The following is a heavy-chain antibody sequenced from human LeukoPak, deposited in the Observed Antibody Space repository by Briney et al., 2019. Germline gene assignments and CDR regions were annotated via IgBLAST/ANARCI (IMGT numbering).Heavy chain of an antibody. V-gene: IGHV1-18*04. Sequence: ASVKVSCKASGYTFTSYGIVWVRQAPGQGLEWMGWISGYNGNTNYAQKFQGRVAMTTDTSTSTAYMELRSLRSDDSAMYYCARDVWRWKPPHDAFDIWGRGTMVTVSS. CDR3: ARDVWRWKPPHDAFDI. CDR1: GYTFTSYG. J-gene: IGHJ3*02. D-gene: IGHD2-21*01. CDR2: ISGYNGNT.